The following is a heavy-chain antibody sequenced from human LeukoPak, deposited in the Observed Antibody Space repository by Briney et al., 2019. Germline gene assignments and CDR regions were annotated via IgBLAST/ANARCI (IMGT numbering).Heavy chain of an antibody. J-gene: IGHJ4*02. V-gene: IGHV4-31*03. Sequence: SETLSLTCTVSGGSISSGGYYWSWIRQHPGKGLEWIGYIYYSGSTYYNPSLKSRVTISVDTSKNQLSLKLSSVTAADTAVYYCARVYRGYNFDYWGQGTLVTVSS. CDR2: IYYSGST. D-gene: IGHD5-18*01. CDR1: GGSISSGGYY. CDR3: ARVYRGYNFDY.